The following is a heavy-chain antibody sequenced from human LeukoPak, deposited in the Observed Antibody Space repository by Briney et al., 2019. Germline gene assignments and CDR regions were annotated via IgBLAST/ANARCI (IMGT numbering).Heavy chain of an antibody. J-gene: IGHJ4*02. CDR1: GGTFSSYA. D-gene: IGHD4-17*01. V-gene: IGHV1-69*13. CDR2: VIPMFATA. Sequence: SVKVSCKASGGTFSSYAISWVRQAPGQGLEWMGGVIPMFATASYAPKFQDRVTITADESTSTAYMELRSLRSEDTAVYHCARGLHGDYGYFDYWGQGTLVTVSS. CDR3: ARGLHGDYGYFDY.